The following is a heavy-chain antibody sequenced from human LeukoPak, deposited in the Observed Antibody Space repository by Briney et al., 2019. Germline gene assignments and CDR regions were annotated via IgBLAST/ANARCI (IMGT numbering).Heavy chain of an antibody. CDR2: INNDGTSA. CDR1: GFTFSNYW. Sequence: GGSLGLSCAASGFTFSNYWMHWVRQSPGKGLEWVSRINNDGTSATYADSVKGRFTISRDNGKNTLFLQMNSLRVEDTAVYYCAMSTVGLDYWGQGTLVTASS. V-gene: IGHV3-74*01. D-gene: IGHD1-26*01. J-gene: IGHJ4*02. CDR3: AMSTVGLDY.